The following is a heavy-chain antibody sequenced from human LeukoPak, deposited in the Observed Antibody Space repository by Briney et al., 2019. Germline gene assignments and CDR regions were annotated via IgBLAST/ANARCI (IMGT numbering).Heavy chain of an antibody. Sequence: ASVKVSCKASGGTFTSYGISWVRQAPGQGLEWMGWISAYNGNTNYAQKLQGRVTMTTDTSTSTAYMELRSLRSDDTAVYYCAREGRYYDSSGYSDYWGQGTLVTVSS. J-gene: IGHJ4*02. CDR3: AREGRYYDSSGYSDY. CDR1: GGTFTSYG. CDR2: ISAYNGNT. D-gene: IGHD3-22*01. V-gene: IGHV1-18*01.